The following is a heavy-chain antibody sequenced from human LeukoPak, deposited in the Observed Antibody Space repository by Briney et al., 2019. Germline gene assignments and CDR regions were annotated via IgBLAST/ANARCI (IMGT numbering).Heavy chain of an antibody. J-gene: IGHJ3*02. CDR1: GYTFTSYG. D-gene: IGHD3-22*01. V-gene: IGHV1-18*01. CDR2: ISAYNGNT. CDR3: ARDSNYYGCSGYYSDAFAI. Sequence: GSVKVSCQASGYTFTSYGISWVRQAPGQGLEWMGWISAYNGNTNYAQKLQGRVTMTTDTSTRKDYMELRDLRSDDTAVYYCARDSNYYGCSGYYSDAFAIWGQETMVTVSS.